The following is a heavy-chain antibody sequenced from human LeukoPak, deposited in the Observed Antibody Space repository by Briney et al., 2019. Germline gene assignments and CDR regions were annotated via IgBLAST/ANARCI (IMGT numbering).Heavy chain of an antibody. CDR1: GYTFTSYG. V-gene: IGHV1-18*01. J-gene: IGHJ5*02. CDR3: ARDMSSSSFTPDWFDP. CDR2: ISAYNGNT. Sequence: ASVKVSCKASGYTFTSYGISWVRQAPGQGLEWMGWISAYNGNTNYAQKLQGRVTMTTDTSTSTAYMELRSLRSNDTAVYYCARDMSSSSFTPDWFDPWGQGTLVTVSS. D-gene: IGHD6-13*01.